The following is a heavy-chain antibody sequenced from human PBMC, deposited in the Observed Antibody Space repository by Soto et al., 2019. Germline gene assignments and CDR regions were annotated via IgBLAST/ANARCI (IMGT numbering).Heavy chain of an antibody. CDR1: GASVTGFY. J-gene: IGHJ4*02. CDR2: VFHSGSS. V-gene: IGHV4-59*02. D-gene: IGHD6-19*01. CDR3: ARAAGLGVAHIDY. Sequence: PSETLSLTCTVSGASVTGFYWSWIRQPPGKGLEWIGYVFHSGSSNYNPSLKSRVTISVDTSKSQISLRLTSVTAADTAVYYCARAAGLGVAHIDYWGPGTLVTVSS.